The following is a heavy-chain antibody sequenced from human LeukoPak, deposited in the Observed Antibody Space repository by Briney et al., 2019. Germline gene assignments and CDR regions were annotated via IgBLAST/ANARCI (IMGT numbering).Heavy chain of an antibody. CDR3: AREVGYSTSYYGRFDP. D-gene: IGHD3-22*01. V-gene: IGHV1-2*06. Sequence: ASVKVSXKASGYTFTGHYIHWVRQAPGQGLEWMGRVNVNNGDTKYAQKFQGRVTMTRDTSISTAYMELASLRSDDTAVFYCAREVGYSTSYYGRFDPWGQGTLVIVSS. CDR1: GYTFTGHY. J-gene: IGHJ5*02. CDR2: VNVNNGDT.